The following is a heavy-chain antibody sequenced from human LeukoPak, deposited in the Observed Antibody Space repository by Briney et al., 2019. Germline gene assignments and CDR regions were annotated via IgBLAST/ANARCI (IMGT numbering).Heavy chain of an antibody. V-gene: IGHV3-23*01. CDR2: ISGSGGST. J-gene: IGHJ4*02. D-gene: IGHD5-18*01. Sequence: GALRLSCAASGFTFSSYAMSWVRQAPGKGLEWVSAISGSGGSTYYADSVKGRFTISRDNSKNTLYLQMNSLRAEDTAVYYCAKDGGGYSYGFDYWGQGTLVTVSS. CDR3: AKDGGGYSYGFDY. CDR1: GFTFSSYA.